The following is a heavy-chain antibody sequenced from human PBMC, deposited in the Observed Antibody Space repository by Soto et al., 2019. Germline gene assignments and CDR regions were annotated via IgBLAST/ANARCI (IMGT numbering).Heavy chain of an antibody. V-gene: IGHV1-18*01. D-gene: IGHD2-15*01. CDR1: GYTFTSYG. Sequence: GASVKVSCKASGYTFTSYGISWVRQAPGQGLEWKGWISAYNGNTNYAQKLQGRVTMTTDTSTSTAYMELRSLRSDDTAVYYCARDRIDVVVVAATLKDDAFDIWGQGTMVTVSS. CDR2: ISAYNGNT. CDR3: ARDRIDVVVVAATLKDDAFDI. J-gene: IGHJ3*02.